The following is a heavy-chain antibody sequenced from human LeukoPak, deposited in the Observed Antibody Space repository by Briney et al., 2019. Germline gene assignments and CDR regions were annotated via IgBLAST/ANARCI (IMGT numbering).Heavy chain of an antibody. D-gene: IGHD4-17*01. CDR2: INTNTGNP. CDR1: GYTFTNYA. J-gene: IGHJ4*02. V-gene: IGHV7-4-1*02. Sequence: GASVKVSCKASGYTFTNYAMSWVRQAPGQGLQWMGWINTNTGNPTYAQGFTGRFVFSLDTSVSTAYLQISSLKGEDTAVYYCVRYGDRELGHWGQGTLVTVSS. CDR3: VRYGDRELGH.